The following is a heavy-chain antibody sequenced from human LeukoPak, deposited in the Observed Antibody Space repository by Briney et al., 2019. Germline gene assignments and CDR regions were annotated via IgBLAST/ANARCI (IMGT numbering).Heavy chain of an antibody. V-gene: IGHV3-30-3*01. CDR2: ISFDGNNN. CDR3: ARDLSNYYFDY. J-gene: IGHJ4*02. CDR1: GFTFSSYA. Sequence: GGSLRLSCAASGFTFSSYAMHWGRQAPGKGLELVAFISFDGNNNHYADSVKGRFTISRDNSKNTLYMQMNSLRAGDTAVYYCARDLSNYYFDYWGQGTLVTVSS. D-gene: IGHD4-11*01.